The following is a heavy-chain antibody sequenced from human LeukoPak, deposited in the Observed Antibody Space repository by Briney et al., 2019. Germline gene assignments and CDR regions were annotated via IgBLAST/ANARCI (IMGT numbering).Heavy chain of an antibody. CDR3: ARVVLMVYPNREWAFDI. J-gene: IGHJ3*02. Sequence: GGSLRLSCAASGFTVSSNYMSWVRQAPGKGLEWVSVIYSGGSTYYADSVKGRFTISRDNSKNTLDLQMNSLRAEDTAVYYCARVVLMVYPNREWAFDIWGQGTMVTVSS. CDR1: GFTVSSNY. V-gene: IGHV3-66*02. D-gene: IGHD2-8*01. CDR2: IYSGGST.